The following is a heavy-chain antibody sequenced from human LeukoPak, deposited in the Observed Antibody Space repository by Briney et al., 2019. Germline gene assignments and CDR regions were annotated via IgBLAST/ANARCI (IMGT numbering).Heavy chain of an antibody. CDR3: ARLAGDYVIIRRYNWFDP. J-gene: IGHJ5*02. V-gene: IGHV4-34*01. CDR2: INHSGST. Sequence: SSETLSLTCAVYGGSFSGYYWSWIRQPPGKGLEWIGEINHSGSTNYNPSLKSRVTISVDTSKNQFSLKLSSVTAADTAVYYCARLAGDYVIIRRYNWFDPWGQGILVTVSS. CDR1: GGSFSGYY. D-gene: IGHD4-17*01.